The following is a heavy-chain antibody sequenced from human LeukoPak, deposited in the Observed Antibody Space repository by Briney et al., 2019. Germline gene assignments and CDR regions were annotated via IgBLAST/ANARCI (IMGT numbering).Heavy chain of an antibody. J-gene: IGHJ5*02. V-gene: IGHV4-59*08. CDR2: IYYSGST. CDR3: ARLMRYCSSTSCYGWFDP. Sequence: SETLSLTCTVSGGSISSYYWSWIRQPPGKGLEWIGYIYYSGSTSYNPSLKSRVTISVDTSKNQFSLKLSSVTAADTAVYYCARLMRYCSSTSCYGWFDPWGQGTLVTVSS. CDR1: GGSISSYY. D-gene: IGHD2-2*01.